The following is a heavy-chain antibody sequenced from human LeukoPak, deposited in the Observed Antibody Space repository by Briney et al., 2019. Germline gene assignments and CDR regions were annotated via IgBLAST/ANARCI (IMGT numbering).Heavy chain of an antibody. Sequence: GGSLRFSCAASGFTFDDYAMHWVRQAPGKGLEWVSGISWNSGSIGYADSVKGRFTISRDNAKNSLYLQMNSLRAEDTALYYCAHEDYWGQGTLVTVSS. CDR3: AHEDY. J-gene: IGHJ4*02. CDR1: GFTFDDYA. CDR2: ISWNSGSI. V-gene: IGHV3-9*01.